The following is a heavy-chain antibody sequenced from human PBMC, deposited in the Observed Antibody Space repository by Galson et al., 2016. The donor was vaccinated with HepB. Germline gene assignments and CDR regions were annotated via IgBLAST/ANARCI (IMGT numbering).Heavy chain of an antibody. Sequence: SLRLSCAASGFTFSGSTLHWVRQASGKGLEWVGRIRATSSNYATTYAASVRGRVTISRDDSKSTGYLQMNSLITEDTAVYYCTRHGTGYSSGWYPDFWGQGTLVTVS. V-gene: IGHV3-73*01. J-gene: IGHJ4*02. CDR1: GFTFSGST. D-gene: IGHD6-19*01. CDR2: IRATSSNYAT. CDR3: TRHGTGYSSGWYPDF.